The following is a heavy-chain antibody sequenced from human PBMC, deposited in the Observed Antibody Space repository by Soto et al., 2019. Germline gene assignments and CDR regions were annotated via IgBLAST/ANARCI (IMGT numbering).Heavy chain of an antibody. V-gene: IGHV3-30-3*01. D-gene: IGHD3-9*01. CDR3: ARARYQVILTGFDF. Sequence: GGSLRLSCAASGFTFSSYAMHWVRQAPGKGLEWVAVISYDGSNKYYADSVKGRFTISRDNSKNTLYLQMNSLRAEDTAVYYCARARYQVILTGFDFWGQGTLVTVSS. CDR2: ISYDGSNK. CDR1: GFTFSSYA. J-gene: IGHJ4*02.